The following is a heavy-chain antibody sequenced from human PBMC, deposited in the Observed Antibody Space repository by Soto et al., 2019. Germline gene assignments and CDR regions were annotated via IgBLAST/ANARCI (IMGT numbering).Heavy chain of an antibody. CDR2: IYYSGST. Sequence: PSETLSLTCTVSGGSVSSGSYYWSWIRQPPGKGLEWIGYIYYSGSTNYNPSLKSRVTISVDTSKNQFSLKLSSVTAADTAVYYCARDAPSTAIVTSYGMDVWGQGTTVTVSS. CDR1: GGSVSSGSYY. D-gene: IGHD5-18*01. V-gene: IGHV4-61*01. J-gene: IGHJ6*02. CDR3: ARDAPSTAIVTSYGMDV.